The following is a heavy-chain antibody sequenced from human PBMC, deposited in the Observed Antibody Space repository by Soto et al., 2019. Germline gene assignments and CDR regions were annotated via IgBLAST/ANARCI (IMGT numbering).Heavy chain of an antibody. V-gene: IGHV1-69*01. CDR2: IIPIFGTA. J-gene: IGHJ5*02. Sequence: QVQLVQSGAEVKKPGSSVKVSCKASGGTFSSYAISWVRQAPGQGLEWMGGIIPIFGTANYAQKFQGRVTITADESTSTAHMELSSLGSEDTAGDYCARSLRMVRGVINWFDPWGQGTLGPVSS. CDR3: ARSLRMVRGVINWFDP. CDR1: GGTFSSYA. D-gene: IGHD3-10*01.